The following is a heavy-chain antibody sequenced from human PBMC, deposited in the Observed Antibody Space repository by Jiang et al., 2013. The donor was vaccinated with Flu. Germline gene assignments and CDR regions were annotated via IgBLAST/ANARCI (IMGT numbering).Heavy chain of an antibody. J-gene: IGHJ2*01. Sequence: GAEVKKPGASVKVSCTASGYTFTSSGVHWVRQAPGQRLEWMAWIATDNGNTRYSQNFQGRVTVTRDTSASTAYMELSSLRSEDTAMYYCARDSGGRALAGHWFFDLWGRGTLVTVSS. V-gene: IGHV1-3*04. CDR3: ARDSGGRALAGHWFFDL. CDR1: GYTFTSSG. CDR2: IATDNGNT. D-gene: IGHD6-19*01.